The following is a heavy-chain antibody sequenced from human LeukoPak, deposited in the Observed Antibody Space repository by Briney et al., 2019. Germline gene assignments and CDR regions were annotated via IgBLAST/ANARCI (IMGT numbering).Heavy chain of an antibody. CDR1: GGTFSSYT. V-gene: IGHV1-69*04. D-gene: IGHD6-13*01. Sequence: SVKVSCKASGGTFSSYTISWVRQAPGQGLEWMGRIIPILGIANYAQRFQGRVTITADKSTSTAYMELSSLRSEGTAVYYCARDPSSSWYSDAFDIWGQGTMVTVSS. J-gene: IGHJ3*02. CDR2: IIPILGIA. CDR3: ARDPSSSWYSDAFDI.